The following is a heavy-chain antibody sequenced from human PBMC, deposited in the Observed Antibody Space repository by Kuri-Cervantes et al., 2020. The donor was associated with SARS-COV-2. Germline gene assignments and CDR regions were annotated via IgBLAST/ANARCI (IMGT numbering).Heavy chain of an antibody. V-gene: IGHV4-59*01. CDR3: ARDSRGTSGWYYFDY. CDR2: IYYSGST. D-gene: IGHD6-19*01. Sequence: ESLKISCHVSGGSISSYYWSWIRQPPGKGLEWIGYIYYSGSTNYNPSLKSRVTISVDTSKNQFSLKLSSVTAADTAVYYCARDSRGTSGWYYFDYLGQGTLVTVSS. J-gene: IGHJ4*02. CDR1: GGSISSYY.